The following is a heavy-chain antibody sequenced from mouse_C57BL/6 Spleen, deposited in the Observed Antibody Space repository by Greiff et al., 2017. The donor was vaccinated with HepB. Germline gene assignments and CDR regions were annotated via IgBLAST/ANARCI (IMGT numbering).Heavy chain of an antibody. Sequence: VQLQQSGAELVRLGTSVKMSCKASGYTFTNYWIGWAKQRPGHGLEWIGDIYPGGGYTNYNEKFKGKATLTADKSSSTAYMQFSSLTSEDSAIYYCARSEGEDAMDYWGQGTSVTVSS. CDR2: IYPGGGYT. CDR1: GYTFTNYW. CDR3: ARSEGEDAMDY. V-gene: IGHV1-63*01. J-gene: IGHJ4*01.